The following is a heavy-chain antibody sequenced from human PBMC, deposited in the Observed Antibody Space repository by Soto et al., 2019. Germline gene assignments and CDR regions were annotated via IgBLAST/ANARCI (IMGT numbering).Heavy chain of an antibody. J-gene: IGHJ6*02. CDR1: GFTFRNYD. Sequence: GGSLRLSCAASGFTFRNYDIHWVRQGTGVGLEWVSAIGTTGDTYYGGSVKGRFTMSRDDAKNSCYLQMNSLRAEDTAVYYCARGYCSSTSCSYFYHGMDVWGQGTTVTVSS. CDR2: IGTTGDT. V-gene: IGHV3-13*01. D-gene: IGHD2-2*01. CDR3: ARGYCSSTSCSYFYHGMDV.